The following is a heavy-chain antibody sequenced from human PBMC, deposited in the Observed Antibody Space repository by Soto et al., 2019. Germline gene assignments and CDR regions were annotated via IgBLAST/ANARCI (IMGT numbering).Heavy chain of an antibody. Sequence: PGGSLRLSCAASGFTFSSYAMHWVRQAPGKGLEWVAVISYDGSNKYYADSVKGRFTISRDNSKNTLYLQMNSLRAEDTAVYYCAKDWHYDSSWELNWFDPWGQGTLVTVSS. D-gene: IGHD3-22*01. J-gene: IGHJ5*02. V-gene: IGHV3-30-3*01. CDR3: AKDWHYDSSWELNWFDP. CDR2: ISYDGSNK. CDR1: GFTFSSYA.